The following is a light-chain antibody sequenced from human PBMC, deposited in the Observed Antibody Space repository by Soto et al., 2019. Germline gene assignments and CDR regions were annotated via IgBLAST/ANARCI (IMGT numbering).Light chain of an antibody. Sequence: QSVLTQPPSAAGTPGQSVARSCTGTSSDVGGYNYVSWNQQHPGKAPKLMIYEVNKRPSGVPDRFSGSKSGYTASLTVSGLQAEDEADYYCSTYAGSSNVFGTGTKVTVL. CDR2: EVN. J-gene: IGLJ1*01. CDR1: SSDVGGYNY. CDR3: STYAGSSNV. V-gene: IGLV2-8*01.